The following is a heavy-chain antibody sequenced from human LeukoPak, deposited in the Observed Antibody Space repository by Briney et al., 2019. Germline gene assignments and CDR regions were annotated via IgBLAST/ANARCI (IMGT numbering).Heavy chain of an antibody. V-gene: IGHV4-39*07. CDR2: IYYSGST. J-gene: IGHJ3*02. CDR1: GGSISSSSYY. CDR3: ARVARWAYYYDSSGYDAFDI. Sequence: PSETLSLTCTVSGGSISSSSYYWGWIRQPPGKGLEWIGSIYYSGSTYYNPSLKSRVTISVDTSKNQFSLKLSSVTAADTAVYYCARVARWAYYYDSSGYDAFDIWGQGTMVTVSS. D-gene: IGHD3-22*01.